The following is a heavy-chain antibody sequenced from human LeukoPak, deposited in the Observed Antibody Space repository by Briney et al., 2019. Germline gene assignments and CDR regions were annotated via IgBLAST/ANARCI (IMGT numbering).Heavy chain of an antibody. CDR1: GGSISSYY. CDR3: ARGYSSSWNYFDY. J-gene: IGHJ4*02. D-gene: IGHD6-13*01. V-gene: IGHV4-59*08. Sequence: PSETLSLTCTVPGGSISSYYWSWIRQPPGKGLEWIGYIYYSGSTNYNPSLKSRVTISVDTSKNQFSLKLSSVTAADTAVYYCARGYSSSWNYFDYWGQGTLVTVSS. CDR2: IYYSGST.